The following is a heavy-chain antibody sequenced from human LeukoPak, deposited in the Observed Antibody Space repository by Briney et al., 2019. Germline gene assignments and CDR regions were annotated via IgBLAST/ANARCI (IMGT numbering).Heavy chain of an antibody. V-gene: IGHV1-46*01. Sequence: SVKVSCKASGYTFTSYYMHWVRQTPGQGLEWMGIINPSGGSTSYAQKFQGRVTMTRSTSTSTVYMALRSLRSEDTAVYYCARDGGFYGSGSYPDPWGQGTLVTVSS. J-gene: IGHJ5*02. D-gene: IGHD3-10*01. CDR2: INPSGGST. CDR3: ARDGGFYGSGSYPDP. CDR1: GYTFTSYY.